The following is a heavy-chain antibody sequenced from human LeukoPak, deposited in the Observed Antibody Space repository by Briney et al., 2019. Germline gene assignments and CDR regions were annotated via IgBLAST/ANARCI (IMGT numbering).Heavy chain of an antibody. CDR2: IYYSGRT. CDR1: GGSVSSGSYY. Sequence: SETLSLTCTVSGGSVSSGSYYWSWIRQPPGKGLEWTGYIYYSGRTNYNPSLKSRVTISVDTSKNQFSLKLSSVTTADTAVYYCAGGGGLYGSESSFDPWGQGTLVTVSS. J-gene: IGHJ5*02. CDR3: AGGGGLYGSESSFDP. D-gene: IGHD3-10*01. V-gene: IGHV4-61*01.